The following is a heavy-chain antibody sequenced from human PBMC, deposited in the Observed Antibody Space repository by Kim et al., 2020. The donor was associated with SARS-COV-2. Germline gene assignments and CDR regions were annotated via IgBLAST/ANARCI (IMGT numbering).Heavy chain of an antibody. Sequence: SGSANYNPSLKSRVTISVDTSKNQFSLKLSSVTAADTAVYYCAAVAGIDYWGQGTLVTVSS. V-gene: IGHV4-34*01. CDR2: SGSA. D-gene: IGHD6-19*01. J-gene: IGHJ4*02. CDR3: AAVAGIDY.